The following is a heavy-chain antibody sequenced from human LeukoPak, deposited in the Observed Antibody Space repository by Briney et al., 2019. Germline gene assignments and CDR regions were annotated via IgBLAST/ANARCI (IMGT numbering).Heavy chain of an antibody. CDR2: IYYSGST. CDR3: ARGTSGYYYYGLDV. J-gene: IGHJ6*02. D-gene: IGHD3-3*01. Sequence: SSETLSLTCTVSGGSISSYYWSWIRQPPGKGLEWIGYIYYSGSTNYNPSLKNRVTISIDTSKDHLSLNLSSVTAEDTAVYPCARGTSGYYYYGLDVWGPGTTVTVSS. V-gene: IGHV4-59*01. CDR1: GGSISSYY.